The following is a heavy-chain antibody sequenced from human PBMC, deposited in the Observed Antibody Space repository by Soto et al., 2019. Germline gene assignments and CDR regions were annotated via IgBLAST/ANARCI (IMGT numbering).Heavy chain of an antibody. D-gene: IGHD3-3*01. J-gene: IGHJ4*02. CDR1: GYTFTSYA. CDR2: INAGNGNT. Sequence: ASVKVSCKASGYTFTSYAMHWVRQAPGQRLEWMGWINAGNGNTKYSQKFQGRVTITRDTSVSTAYMELSSLRSEDTAVYYCARDYDFWSGYSSNDYWGQGTLVTVSS. V-gene: IGHV1-3*01. CDR3: ARDYDFWSGYSSNDY.